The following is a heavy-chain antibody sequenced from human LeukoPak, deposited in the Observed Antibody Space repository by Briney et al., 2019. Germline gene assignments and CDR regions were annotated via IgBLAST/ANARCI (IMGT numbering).Heavy chain of an antibody. J-gene: IGHJ6*02. V-gene: IGHV4-59*01. D-gene: IGHD3-9*01. CDR1: GGSISSYY. Sequence: SETLSLTCTVSGGSISSYYWSWIRQPPGKGLEWIGYIYYSGSTNYNPSLKSRVTISVDTSKNQFSLKLSSVTAADTAVYYCARDCPLDYDILTGYHPPPFYGMDVWGQGTTVTVSS. CDR3: ARDCPLDYDILTGYHPPPFYGMDV. CDR2: IYYSGST.